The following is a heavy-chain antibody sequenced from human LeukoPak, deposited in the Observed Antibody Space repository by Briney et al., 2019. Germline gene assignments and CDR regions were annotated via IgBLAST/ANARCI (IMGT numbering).Heavy chain of an antibody. CDR3: ARGRYSSWFDP. D-gene: IGHD6-13*01. Sequence: SETLSLTCAVYGGSFSGYYWSWIRQPPGKGLEWIGEINHSGSTNYNPSHKSRVTISVDTSKNQFSLKLSSVTAADTAVYYCARGRYSSWFDPWGQGTLVTVSS. J-gene: IGHJ5*02. CDR1: GGSFSGYY. V-gene: IGHV4-34*01. CDR2: INHSGST.